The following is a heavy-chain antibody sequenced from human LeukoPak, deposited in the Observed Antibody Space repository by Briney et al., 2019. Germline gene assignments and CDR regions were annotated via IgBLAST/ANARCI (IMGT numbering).Heavy chain of an antibody. V-gene: IGHV4-34*01. D-gene: IGHD1-7*01. Sequence: SETLSLTCAVYGGSFSGYYWSWIRQPPGKGLEWIGEINHSGSTNYNPSLKSRVTISVDTSKNQFSLKLSSVTVADTAVYYCARGQHNWNYWFDPWGQGTLVTVSS. CDR3: ARGQHNWNYWFDP. J-gene: IGHJ5*02. CDR2: INHSGST. CDR1: GGSFSGYY.